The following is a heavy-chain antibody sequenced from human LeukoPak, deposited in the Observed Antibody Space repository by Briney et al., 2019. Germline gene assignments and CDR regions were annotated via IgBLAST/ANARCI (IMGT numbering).Heavy chain of an antibody. D-gene: IGHD3-3*01. Sequence: ASVKVSCKASGYTFTTYTMNWVRQAPGQGLEWMGWINTNTGNPTYAQGFTGRLVFSLDTSVSTAYLQISSLKAEDTAMYYCARERSPIFGVVRRHNNWFDPWGQGTLVTVSS. CDR2: INTNTGNP. J-gene: IGHJ5*02. CDR1: GYTFTTYT. CDR3: ARERSPIFGVVRRHNNWFDP. V-gene: IGHV7-4-1*02.